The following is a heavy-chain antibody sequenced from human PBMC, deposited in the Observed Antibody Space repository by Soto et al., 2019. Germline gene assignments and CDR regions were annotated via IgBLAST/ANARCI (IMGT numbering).Heavy chain of an antibody. D-gene: IGHD1-26*01. CDR1: GFSLRAFG. J-gene: IGHJ4*02. CDR3: AKVGDVYNSFFDY. CDR2: ISSDGNKI. V-gene: IGHV3-30*18. Sequence: GGSLRLSCGASGFSLRAFGMHWVRQAPGKGLEWLAVISSDGNKIYYGGSVKGRFTISRDISRNTLYLQMNSLRPEDTAIYYCAKVGDVYNSFFDYWGQGTPVTVSS.